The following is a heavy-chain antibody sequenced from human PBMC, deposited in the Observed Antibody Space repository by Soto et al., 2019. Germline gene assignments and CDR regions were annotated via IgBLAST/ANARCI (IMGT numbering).Heavy chain of an antibody. J-gene: IGHJ4*02. D-gene: IGHD6-19*01. Sequence: GGSLRLCCAASGVSFSSHWMSWVRQAPGKGLEWVANIKQDGNDKRYVDSVKGRFTISRDNAKSSLYLQMNSLRAEDTAVYYCARYSYSSGPQDSWGQGTLVTVSS. CDR1: GVSFSSHW. CDR2: IKQDGNDK. CDR3: ARYSYSSGPQDS. V-gene: IGHV3-7*03.